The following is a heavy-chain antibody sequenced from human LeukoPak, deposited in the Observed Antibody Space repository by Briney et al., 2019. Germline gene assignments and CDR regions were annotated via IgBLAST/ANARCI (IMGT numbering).Heavy chain of an antibody. Sequence: GGSLRLSCAASGFTFSNTWMSWVRQAPGKGLEWVGRIKSKTDGGTTDYAAPVKGRFIISRDHSKNTLYLQMNSLKTEDTAVYYRTTDGYSGYEGLYDYWGQGTLVTVSS. CDR2: IKSKTDGGTT. CDR3: TTDGYSGYEGLYDY. D-gene: IGHD5-12*01. J-gene: IGHJ4*02. CDR1: GFTFSNTW. V-gene: IGHV3-15*01.